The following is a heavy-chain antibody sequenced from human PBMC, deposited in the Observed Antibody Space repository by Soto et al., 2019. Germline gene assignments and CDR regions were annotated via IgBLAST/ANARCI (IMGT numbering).Heavy chain of an antibody. J-gene: IGHJ6*02. CDR3: AREGYNYGYFYYYAMDV. CDR2: ISYSGST. CDR1: GGSISSYY. D-gene: IGHD5-18*01. Sequence: SETLSLTCTVSGGSISSYYWSWIRQPPGKGLEWIGYISYSGSTNYSPSLKSRVTISVDTSKNQFSLKLSSVTAADTAVYYCAREGYNYGYFYYYAMDVWGQGTTVTVSS. V-gene: IGHV4-59*01.